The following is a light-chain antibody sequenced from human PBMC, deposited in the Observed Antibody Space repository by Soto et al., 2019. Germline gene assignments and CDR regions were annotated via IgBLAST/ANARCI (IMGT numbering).Light chain of an antibody. CDR2: RTS. CDR3: VLLYGGAWV. V-gene: IGLV7-43*01. CDR1: TGAVTSDYY. J-gene: IGLJ3*02. Sequence: QAVVTQEPSLTVSPGGTATLTCALTTGAVTSDYYPNWFQRRPGQALRTLIYRTSNKHSWTPARFSGSLLGGKAALTLSGVQPEDEADYYCVLLYGGAWVFGGGTKLTVL.